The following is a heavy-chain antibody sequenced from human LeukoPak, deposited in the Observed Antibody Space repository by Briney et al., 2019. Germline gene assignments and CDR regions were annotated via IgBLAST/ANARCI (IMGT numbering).Heavy chain of an antibody. CDR2: INHSGST. D-gene: IGHD3-10*01. J-gene: IGHJ5*02. CDR3: ARRALLWFGELFLRGNWFDP. V-gene: IGHV4-34*01. CDR1: GGSFSGYY. Sequence: SETLSLTCAVYGGSFSGYYWSWIRQPPGKGLEWIGEINHSGSTNYNPSLKSRVTISVDTSKNQFSLKLSSVTAADTAVYYCARRALLWFGELFLRGNWFDPWGQGTLVTVSS.